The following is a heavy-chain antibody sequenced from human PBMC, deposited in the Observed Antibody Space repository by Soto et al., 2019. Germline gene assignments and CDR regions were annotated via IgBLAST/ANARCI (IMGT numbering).Heavy chain of an antibody. CDR2: ISYDGSNK. J-gene: IGHJ4*02. CDR1: GFTFSSYG. CDR3: VKDIGSSGWYRSATLDY. V-gene: IGHV3-30*18. D-gene: IGHD6-13*01. Sequence: QVQLVESGGGVVQPGRSLRLSCAASGFTFSSYGMHWVRQAPGKGLEWVAVISYDGSNKYYADSVKGRFTISRDNSKNTLYLQMNSLRAEDTAVYYCVKDIGSSGWYRSATLDYWGQGTLVTVSS.